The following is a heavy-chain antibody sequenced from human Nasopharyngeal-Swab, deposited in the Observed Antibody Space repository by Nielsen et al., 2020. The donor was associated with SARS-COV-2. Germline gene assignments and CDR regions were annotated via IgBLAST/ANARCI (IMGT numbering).Heavy chain of an antibody. V-gene: IGHV3-9*01. CDR2: ISRNSGSI. CDR3: AKGSGYDPDYYGMDV. Sequence: SLKISCAASGFTFDDYAMHWVRQAPGKGLEWVSGISRNSGSIGYADSVKGRFTISRDNAKNSLYLQMNSLRAEDTALYYCAKGSGYDPDYYGMDVWGQGTTVTVSS. D-gene: IGHD5-12*01. J-gene: IGHJ6*02. CDR1: GFTFDDYA.